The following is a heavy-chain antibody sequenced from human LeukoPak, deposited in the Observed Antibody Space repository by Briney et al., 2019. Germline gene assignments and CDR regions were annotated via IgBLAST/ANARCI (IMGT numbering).Heavy chain of an antibody. V-gene: IGHV3-7*01. J-gene: IGHJ4*02. D-gene: IGHD3-10*01. CDR1: GFTFSSYW. CDR2: IKPDGSEK. Sequence: PGGSLRLSCAASGFTFSSYWMSWVRQSPGKGVEWVANIKPDGSEKYYVDSVKGRFTISRDNAKNTLYLEMNSLRAGDTAVYYCARERMYSGSGSTYPYYDYWGQGTLVTVSS. CDR3: ARERMYSGSGSTYPYYDY.